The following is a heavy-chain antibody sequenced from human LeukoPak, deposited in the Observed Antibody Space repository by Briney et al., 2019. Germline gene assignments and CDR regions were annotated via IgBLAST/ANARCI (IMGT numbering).Heavy chain of an antibody. CDR3: ARHGGTRITLIQEYYFDY. V-gene: IGHV4-4*02. CDR2: IYYTGGT. CDR1: GGSSNNNW. J-gene: IGHJ4*02. Sequence: SGTLSLTCAVSGGSSNNNWWSWVRQPPEKGLEWIGSIYYTGGTYYSPSLKSRVTISVDTSKNQFSLKLSSVTAADTAVYYCARHGGTRITLIQEYYFDYWGQGTLVTVSS. D-gene: IGHD4-11*01.